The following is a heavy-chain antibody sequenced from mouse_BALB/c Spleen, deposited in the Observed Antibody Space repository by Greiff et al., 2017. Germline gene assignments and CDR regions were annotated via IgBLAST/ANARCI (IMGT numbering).Heavy chain of an antibody. CDR1: GFTFSSYA. D-gene: IGHD4-1*01. J-gene: IGHJ2*01. Sequence: EVQVVESGGGLVKPGGSLKLSCAASGFTFSSYAMSWVRQTPEKRLEWVASISSGGSTYYPDSVKGRFTISRDNARNILYLQMSSLRSEDTAMYYCARSNWGFDYWGQGTTLTVSS. V-gene: IGHV5-6-5*01. CDR2: ISSGGST. CDR3: ARSNWGFDY.